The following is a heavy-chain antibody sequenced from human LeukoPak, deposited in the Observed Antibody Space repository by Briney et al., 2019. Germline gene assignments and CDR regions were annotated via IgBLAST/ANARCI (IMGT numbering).Heavy chain of an antibody. Sequence: SETLSLTCTVSGGSFSSYYWSWVRQPPGKGLEWIGYIYYSGSIDYNPCHKSRVTISVDTSKNQFSLKLSSVTAADTAVYYCARDLGYCSSTSCYPWFAPWGQGTLVTVSS. D-gene: IGHD2-2*01. V-gene: IGHV4-59*01. CDR1: GGSFSSYY. CDR3: ARDLGYCSSTSCYPWFAP. J-gene: IGHJ5*02. CDR2: IYYSGSI.